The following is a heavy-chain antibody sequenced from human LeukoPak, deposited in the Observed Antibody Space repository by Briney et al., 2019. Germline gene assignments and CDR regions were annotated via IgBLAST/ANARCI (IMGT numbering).Heavy chain of an antibody. D-gene: IGHD4-17*01. CDR1: GGSISSGDYY. V-gene: IGHV4-30-4*01. CDR3: AREAMTTVTPNKAFDI. J-gene: IGHJ3*02. CDR2: IYYSGST. Sequence: SETLSLTCTVSGGSISSGDYYWSWIRQPPGKGLEWIGYIYYSGSTYYNPSLKNRVTISVDTSKNQFSLKLSSVTAADTAVYYCAREAMTTVTPNKAFDIWGQGTMVTVSS.